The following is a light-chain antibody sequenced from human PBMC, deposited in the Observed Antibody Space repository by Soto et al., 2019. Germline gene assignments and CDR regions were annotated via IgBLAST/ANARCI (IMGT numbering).Light chain of an antibody. Sequence: EVVLTQSPDTLSLPPGASATLSCRASQSISSYLAWYQQKPGQAPRLLIYDASSRATGIPARFSGSGSGTDFTLTISRLEPEDFAVYYCQQLTDWPPQWTVGQGTKVDIK. V-gene: IGKV3-11*01. CDR3: QQLTDWPPQWT. CDR2: DAS. J-gene: IGKJ1*01. CDR1: QSISSY.